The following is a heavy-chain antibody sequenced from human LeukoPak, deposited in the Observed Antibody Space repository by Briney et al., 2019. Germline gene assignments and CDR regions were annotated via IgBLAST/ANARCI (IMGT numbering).Heavy chain of an antibody. V-gene: IGHV3-23*01. CDR1: GFTFSSYA. D-gene: IGHD3-22*01. CDR3: ATSLYDSSGHYPHYYYGMDV. J-gene: IGHJ6*02. Sequence: GGSLRLSCAASGFTFSSYAMSWVRQAPGKGLEWVSAISGSGGSTYYADSVKGRFTISRDNSKNTLYLQMNSLRAEDTAVYYCATSLYDSSGHYPHYYYGMDVWGQGTTVTVSS. CDR2: ISGSGGST.